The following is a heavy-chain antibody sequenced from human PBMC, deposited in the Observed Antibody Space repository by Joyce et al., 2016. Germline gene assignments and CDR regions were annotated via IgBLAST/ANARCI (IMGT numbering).Heavy chain of an antibody. J-gene: IGHJ5*02. Sequence: QLQLEESGPGLVKPSETLSLTCSVSGDSIRRVSYYWGWIRQPPGKGLEWIWGVHYSGSTYYNPSLKSRVTISRDTSKNQFSLKMSSVTAADTAVYYCARDFLGSGWPNWFNPWGQGTLVTVSS. V-gene: IGHV4-39*07. CDR1: GDSIRRVSYY. CDR2: VHYSGST. CDR3: ARDFLGSGWPNWFNP. D-gene: IGHD6-19*01.